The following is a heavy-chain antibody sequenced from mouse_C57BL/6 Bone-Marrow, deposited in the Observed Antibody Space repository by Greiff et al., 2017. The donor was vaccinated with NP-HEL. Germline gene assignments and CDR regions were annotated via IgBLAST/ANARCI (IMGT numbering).Heavy chain of an antibody. D-gene: IGHD2-2*01. CDR2: IYPGDGDN. CDR3: ARSGGLRRLSYWYFDV. CDR1: GYAFSSYW. J-gene: IGHJ1*03. Sequence: QVHVKQSGAELVKPGASVKISCKASGYAFSSYWMNWVKQRPGKGLEWIGQIYPGDGDNNYNGKFKGKATLTADKSSSTAYMQLSSLTSEDSAVYFCARSGGLRRLSYWYFDVWGTGTTVTVSS. V-gene: IGHV1-80*01.